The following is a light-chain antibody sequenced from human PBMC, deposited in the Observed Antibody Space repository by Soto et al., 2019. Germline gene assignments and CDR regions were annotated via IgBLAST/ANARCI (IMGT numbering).Light chain of an antibody. CDR1: QSVSSNY. V-gene: IGKV3-20*01. CDR3: QQYGSLSWT. Sequence: EIVLTQSPGTLSLSPGERATFSCRASQSVSSNYLAWYQQKPGQAPRIIIFGASGRATGIPDRFSGSGSGTDFTLTISRLEPEDFAVYYCQQYGSLSWTFGQGTKVDIK. CDR2: GAS. J-gene: IGKJ1*01.